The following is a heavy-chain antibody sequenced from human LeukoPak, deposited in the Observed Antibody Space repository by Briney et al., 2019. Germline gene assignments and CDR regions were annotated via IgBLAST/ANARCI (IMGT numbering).Heavy chain of an antibody. CDR3: AKDQSEYYDFWSGYWNYYYGMDV. J-gene: IGHJ6*02. Sequence: GGSLRLSCAASGFTFSSYAMSWVRQAPGKGLEWVSAISGSGGSTYYTDSVKGRFTISTDNSKNTLYLQMNSLRAEDTAVYYCAKDQSEYYDFWSGYWNYYYGMDVWGQGTTVTVSS. V-gene: IGHV3-23*01. D-gene: IGHD3-3*01. CDR2: ISGSGGST. CDR1: GFTFSSYA.